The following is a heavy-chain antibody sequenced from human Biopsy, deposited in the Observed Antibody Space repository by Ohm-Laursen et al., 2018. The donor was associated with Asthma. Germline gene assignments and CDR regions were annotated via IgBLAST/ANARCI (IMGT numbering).Heavy chain of an antibody. Sequence: SVKVSCKASGDSLGSFINYAISWVRRAPRQGLEWMGGLIPVLGTADYAPMFEGRVTITADESTSTAYLELTSLRFEDTAVYYCARGYSGTDRIVYYYSGMEVWGQGTTVTVSS. J-gene: IGHJ6*02. CDR3: ARGYSGTDRIVYYYSGMEV. V-gene: IGHV1-69*13. CDR2: LIPVLGTA. D-gene: IGHD5-12*01. CDR1: GDSLGSFINYA.